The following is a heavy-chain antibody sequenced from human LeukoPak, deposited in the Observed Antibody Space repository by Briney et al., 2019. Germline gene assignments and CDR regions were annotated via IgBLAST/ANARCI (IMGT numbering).Heavy chain of an antibody. J-gene: IGHJ3*02. D-gene: IGHD1-26*01. Sequence: GASVKVSCKASGYTFTSYGISWVRQAPGQGLEWMGWISAYNGNTNYAQKLQGRVTMTTDTSTSTAYMELRSLRSDDTAVYYCARGVYVSGSYLDAFDIWGQGTMVTVSS. CDR2: ISAYNGNT. CDR3: ARGVYVSGSYLDAFDI. V-gene: IGHV1-18*01. CDR1: GYTFTSYG.